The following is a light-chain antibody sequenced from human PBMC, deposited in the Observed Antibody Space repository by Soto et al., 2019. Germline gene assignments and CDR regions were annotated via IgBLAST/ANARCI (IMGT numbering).Light chain of an antibody. CDR1: SSDVGGYNY. CDR2: DVS. Sequence: QSVLTQPASVSGSPGQSITISCTGTSSDVGGYNYVSWYQQHPGKAPKLMIYDVSNRPSGVPNRFSGSKSGNTASLTISGLQAEDEADYYCSSYTGSSTPLVFGGGTKLTVL. V-gene: IGLV2-14*01. CDR3: SSYTGSSTPLV. J-gene: IGLJ2*01.